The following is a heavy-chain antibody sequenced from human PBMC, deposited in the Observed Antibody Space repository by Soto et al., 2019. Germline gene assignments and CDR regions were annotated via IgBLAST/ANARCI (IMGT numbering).Heavy chain of an antibody. D-gene: IGHD6-19*01. CDR1: EFNLSRYV. CDR3: PKETIQVAGTNYFDY. J-gene: IGHJ4*02. CDR2: ISWDGRAQ. Sequence: GGSPLLFCEAYEFNLSRYVMDWVGQAPGMGLEWVAVISWDGRAQYYVDSVRGRFTISRDNSQSTLYLQMNSLRTEGTGIYYCPKETIQVAGTNYFDYWGQGVPVTGSS. V-gene: IGHV3-30*18.